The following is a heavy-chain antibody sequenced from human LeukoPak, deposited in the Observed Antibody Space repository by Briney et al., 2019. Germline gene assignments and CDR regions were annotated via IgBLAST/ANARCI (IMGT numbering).Heavy chain of an antibody. CDR3: AKSAGYYYDSSGYYRKYYFDY. D-gene: IGHD3-22*01. CDR1: GFTFSDYY. J-gene: IGHJ4*02. V-gene: IGHV3-11*01. CDR2: IRSSGSAI. Sequence: GGSLRLSCVTSGFTFSDYYMSWIRQAPGEGLEWVSYIRSSGSAIYYADSVKGRFTISRDNSKNTLYLQMNSLRAEDTAVYYCAKSAGYYYDSSGYYRKYYFDYWGQGTLVTVSS.